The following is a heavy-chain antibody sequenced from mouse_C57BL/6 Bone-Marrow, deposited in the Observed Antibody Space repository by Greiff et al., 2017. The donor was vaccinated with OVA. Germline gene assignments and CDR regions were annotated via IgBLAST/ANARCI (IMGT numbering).Heavy chain of an antibody. Sequence: QVQLQQPGAELVKPGASVKMSCKASGYTFTSYWITWVKQRPGQGLEWIGDIYPGSGSTNYNEKFKSKATLTVDTSSSTAYMQLSSRTSEDSAVYYCARWEAAQATPPHWGQGTLVTVSA. CDR2: IYPGSGST. CDR3: ARWEAAQATPPH. V-gene: IGHV1-55*01. D-gene: IGHD3-2*02. J-gene: IGHJ3*01. CDR1: GYTFTSYW.